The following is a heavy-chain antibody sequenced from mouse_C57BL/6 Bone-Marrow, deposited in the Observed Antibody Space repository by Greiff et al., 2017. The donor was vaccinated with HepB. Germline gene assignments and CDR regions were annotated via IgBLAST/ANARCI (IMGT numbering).Heavy chain of an antibody. D-gene: IGHD1-1*01. V-gene: IGHV5-17*01. CDR1: GFTFSDYG. J-gene: IGHJ2*01. CDR2: ISSGSSTI. CDR3: ARWITTVVERNYFDY. Sequence: EVQLVESGGGLVKPGGSLKLSCAASGFTFSDYGMHWVRQAPEKGLEWVAYISSGSSTIYYADTVKGRFTISRDNAKNTLCLQMTSLTSEDTAMYYGARWITTVVERNYFDYWGQGTTLTVSS.